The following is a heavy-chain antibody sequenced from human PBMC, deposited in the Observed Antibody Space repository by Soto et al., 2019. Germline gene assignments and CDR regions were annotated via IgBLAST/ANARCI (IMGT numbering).Heavy chain of an antibody. CDR2: IWYDGSNK. CDR1: GFTFSSYG. Sequence: QVQLVESGGGVVQPGRSLRLSCAASGFTFSSYGMHWVRQAPGKGLEWVAVIWYDGSNKYYADSVKGRFTISRDNSKNTLYLQMNSLRDEDTAVYYCAREPVPYYYYGMDVWGQGTTVTVSS. CDR3: AREPVPYYYYGMDV. V-gene: IGHV3-33*01. D-gene: IGHD2-2*01. J-gene: IGHJ6*02.